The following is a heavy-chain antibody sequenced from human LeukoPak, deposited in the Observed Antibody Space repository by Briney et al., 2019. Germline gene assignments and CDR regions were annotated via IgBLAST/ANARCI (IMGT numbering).Heavy chain of an antibody. V-gene: IGHV3-74*01. CDR1: GLTFSTYW. Sequence: PGGSLRLSCAASGLTFSTYWMHWVRQAPGKGPVWVSRINSDGSSTTYADSVKGRFTISRDNAKNTLYLQMNSLRVEDTAVYYCAREVRGFGYYMDVWGKGTTVTVSS. D-gene: IGHD3-10*01. CDR2: INSDGSST. J-gene: IGHJ6*03. CDR3: AREVRGFGYYMDV.